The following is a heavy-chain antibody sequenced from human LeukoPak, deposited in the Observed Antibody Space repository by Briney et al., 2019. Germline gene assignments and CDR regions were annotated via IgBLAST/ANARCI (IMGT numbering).Heavy chain of an antibody. CDR3: ARNDRGAFDI. Sequence: GGSLRLACAASGFTVSRNYMSWVRQAPGKGLEWVSVISSGGNTYYTDSVKGRFTISRDNSKNTLYLQMSSLRVEDTAVYCCARNDRGAFDIWGQGTMVTVSS. CDR2: ISSGGNT. CDR1: GFTVSRNY. J-gene: IGHJ3*02. D-gene: IGHD3-22*01. V-gene: IGHV3-53*01.